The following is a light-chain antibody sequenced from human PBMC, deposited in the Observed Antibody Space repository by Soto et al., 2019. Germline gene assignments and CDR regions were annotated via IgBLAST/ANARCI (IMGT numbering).Light chain of an antibody. CDR3: QQYGSSPLLT. J-gene: IGKJ4*01. CDR1: QRVRRY. Sequence: EFVLPQSPATLSLSPGAIATLSCRVSQRVRRYLAWYQHKHGQAPRLLIYAASNRATGIPARFSGSGSGTDFTLTISRLEPEDFAVYYCQQYGSSPLLTFGGGTKG. V-gene: IGKV3-20*01. CDR2: AAS.